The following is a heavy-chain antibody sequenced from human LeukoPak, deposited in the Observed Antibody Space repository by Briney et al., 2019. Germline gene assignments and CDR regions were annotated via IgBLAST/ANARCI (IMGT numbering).Heavy chain of an antibody. CDR1: GFTFSSYG. D-gene: IGHD3-10*01. Sequence: PGGSLRLSCAASGFTFSSYGMHWVRQAPGKGLEWVAVIWYDGSNKYYADSVKGRFTISRDNSKNTLYLQMNSLRAEDTAVYYCARVRGYGSGENWFDPWGQGTLVTVSS. J-gene: IGHJ5*02. CDR3: ARVRGYGSGENWFDP. CDR2: IWYDGSNK. V-gene: IGHV3-33*01.